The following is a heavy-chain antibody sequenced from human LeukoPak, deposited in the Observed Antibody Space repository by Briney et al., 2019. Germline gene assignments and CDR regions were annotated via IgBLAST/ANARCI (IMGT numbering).Heavy chain of an antibody. D-gene: IGHD1-7*01. J-gene: IGHJ4*02. CDR1: GFTFSSYE. V-gene: IGHV3-48*03. CDR2: ISSSGSTI. Sequence: PGGSLRLSCAASGFTFSSYEMNWVRQAPGKGLEWVSYISSSGSTIYYADSVKGRFTISRDNAKNSLYLQMNSPRAEDTAVYYCAREDWNSYFDYWGQGTLVTVSS. CDR3: AREDWNSYFDY.